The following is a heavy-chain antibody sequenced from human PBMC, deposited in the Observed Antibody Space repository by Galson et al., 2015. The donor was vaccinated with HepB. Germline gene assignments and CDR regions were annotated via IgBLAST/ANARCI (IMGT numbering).Heavy chain of an antibody. D-gene: IGHD5-18*01. J-gene: IGHJ4*02. V-gene: IGHV3-33*01. CDR3: ARQGSYGYDWAYYFDY. CDR2: IWYDGSNK. CDR1: GFTFSSYG. Sequence: SLRLSCAASGFTFSSYGMHWVRQAPGKGPEWVAVIWYDGSNKYYADSVKGRFTISRDNSKNTLYLQMNSLRAEDTAVYYCARQGSYGYDWAYYFDYWGQGTLVTVSS.